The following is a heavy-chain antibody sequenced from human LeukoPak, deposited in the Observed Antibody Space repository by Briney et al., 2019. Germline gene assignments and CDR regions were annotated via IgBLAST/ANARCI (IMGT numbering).Heavy chain of an antibody. V-gene: IGHV3-11*01. J-gene: IGHJ4*02. D-gene: IGHD3-22*01. Sequence: PGGSMRLSCAASGFTFSDYYMSWIRQAPEKGLEWVSYISSSGSTIYYADSVKGRFTISRDNAKNSLYLQMSSLRAEGTAVYYCARDPDSGYYYAEHDYWGQGTLVTVSS. CDR3: ARDPDSGYYYAEHDY. CDR2: ISSSGSTI. CDR1: GFTFSDYY.